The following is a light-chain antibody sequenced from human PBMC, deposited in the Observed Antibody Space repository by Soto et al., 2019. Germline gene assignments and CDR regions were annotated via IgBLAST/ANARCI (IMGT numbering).Light chain of an antibody. V-gene: IGLV1-44*01. CDR3: AAWDDSLNGPV. J-gene: IGLJ2*01. CDR2: SNN. Sequence: QSVLTQPPSASGTPGQRVTISCSGSSSNIGSTTVNWYQQVPGTAPKLLIYSNNQRPSGVPDRFSGSKSGTSASLAISGRQSEDEADYDCAAWDDSLNGPVFGGGTKLTVL. CDR1: SSNIGSTT.